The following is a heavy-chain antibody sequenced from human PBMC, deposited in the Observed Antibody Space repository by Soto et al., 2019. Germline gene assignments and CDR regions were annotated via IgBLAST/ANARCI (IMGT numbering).Heavy chain of an antibody. V-gene: IGHV1-69*06. CDR3: ATAISPITMVRGVFDY. D-gene: IGHD3-10*01. CDR2: IIPIFGTA. Sequence: SVKVSCKASGGTFSSYAISWVRQAPGQGLEWMGGIIPIFGTANYAQKFQGRVTMTEDTSTDTAYMELSSLRSEDTAVYYCATAISPITMVRGVFDYWGQGTLVTVSS. CDR1: GGTFSSYA. J-gene: IGHJ4*02.